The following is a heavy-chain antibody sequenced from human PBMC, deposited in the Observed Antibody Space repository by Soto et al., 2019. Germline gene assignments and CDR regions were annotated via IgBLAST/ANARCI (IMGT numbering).Heavy chain of an antibody. CDR3: ARVMEGAYDFWSGYYIGYYYYGMDV. J-gene: IGHJ6*02. CDR1: GYTFTSYD. CDR2: MNPNSGNT. V-gene: IGHV1-8*01. D-gene: IGHD3-3*01. Sequence: ASVKVSCKASGYTFTSYDINWVRQATGQGLEWMGWMNPNSGNTGYAQKFQGRVTMTRNTSIGTAYMELSSLRSEDTAVYYCARVMEGAYDFWSGYYIGYYYYGMDVWGQGTTVTVSS.